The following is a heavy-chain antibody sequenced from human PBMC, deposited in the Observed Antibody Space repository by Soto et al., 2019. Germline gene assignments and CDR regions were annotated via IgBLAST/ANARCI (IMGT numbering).Heavy chain of an antibody. Sequence: QVQLVESGGGVVQPGRSLRLSCAASGFTFSSYGMHWVRQAPGKGLEWVAVIWYDGSNKYYADSVKGRFTISRDNSKNTLYLQMNSLGAEDTAVFYCAGGPTYGDYFLLGYGMDVWGKGTRSPSPQ. J-gene: IGHJ6*04. D-gene: IGHD4-17*01. CDR2: IWYDGSNK. V-gene: IGHV3-33*01. CDR3: AGGPTYGDYFLLGYGMDV. CDR1: GFTFSSYG.